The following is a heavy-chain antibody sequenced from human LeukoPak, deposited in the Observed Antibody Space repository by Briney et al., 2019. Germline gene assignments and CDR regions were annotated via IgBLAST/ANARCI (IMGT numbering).Heavy chain of an antibody. V-gene: IGHV1-18*01. D-gene: IGHD3-22*01. CDR3: ARDHLVPGASSGSLSDY. CDR2: ISAYNGNT. CDR1: GYTFRSYG. Sequence: GASVKVSCKASGYTFRSYGISWVRQAPGQGLEWMGWISAYNGNTNYAQKLQGRVTMTTDTSTSTAYMELRSLRSDDTAVYYCARDHLVPGASSGSLSDYWGQGTLVTVSS. J-gene: IGHJ4*02.